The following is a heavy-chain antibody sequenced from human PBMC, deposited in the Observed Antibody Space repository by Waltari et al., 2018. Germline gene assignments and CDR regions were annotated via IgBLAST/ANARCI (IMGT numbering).Heavy chain of an antibody. Sequence: EVQLVESGGGLVQPGRSLRLSCTASGFTFGDYAMSWFRQAPGKGLEWVGFIRSKAYGGTTEYAASVKGRFTISRDDSKSIAYLQMNSLKTEDTAVYYCTGSFVVVVAATYYYYGMDVWGQGTTVTVSS. CDR2: IRSKAYGGTT. J-gene: IGHJ6*02. D-gene: IGHD2-15*01. V-gene: IGHV3-49*03. CDR1: GFTFGDYA. CDR3: TGSFVVVVAATYYYYGMDV.